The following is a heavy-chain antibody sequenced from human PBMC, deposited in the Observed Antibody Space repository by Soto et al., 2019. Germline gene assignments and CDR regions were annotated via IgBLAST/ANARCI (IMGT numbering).Heavy chain of an antibody. CDR3: ARVKIVVVTAIRKYNWLDP. CDR2: INHSGST. Sequence: SETPSLTCAVYGGSFSGYYWSWIRQPPGKGLEWIGEINHSGSTNYNPSLKSRVTISVDTSKNQFSLKLSSVTAADTAVYYCARVKIVVVTAIRKYNWLDPSGQGPLVNGSS. D-gene: IGHD2-21*02. J-gene: IGHJ5*02. V-gene: IGHV4-34*01. CDR1: GGSFSGYY.